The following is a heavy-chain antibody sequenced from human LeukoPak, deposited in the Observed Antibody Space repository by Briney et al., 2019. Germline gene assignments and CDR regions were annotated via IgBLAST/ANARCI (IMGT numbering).Heavy chain of an antibody. D-gene: IGHD5-12*01. Sequence: GGSLRLSCAASGFTFSNFAISWVRQAPGKGLEWVSTISGSGGRTYYADSVKGRFTISRDNSKNTLYLQMNSLRAEDTALYYCAKDRSGYDYGYYYCYMDVWGKGTTVTISS. J-gene: IGHJ6*03. CDR2: ISGSGGRT. CDR1: GFTFSNFA. V-gene: IGHV3-23*01. CDR3: AKDRSGYDYGYYYCYMDV.